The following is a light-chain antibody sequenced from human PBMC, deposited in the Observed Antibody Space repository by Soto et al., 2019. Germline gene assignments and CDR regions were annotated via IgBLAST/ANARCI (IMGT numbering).Light chain of an antibody. Sequence: EIVLTQSPATLSVSPGASVTLSCRASQSVSSYLAWYQQKPGQAPSLLIYDASHRATGIPARFSGTGYGTDCTITISRLEPEDCDVYDGQQRSNWPITFGQGTRLEI. CDR2: DAS. V-gene: IGKV3-11*01. CDR1: QSVSSY. CDR3: QQRSNWPIT. J-gene: IGKJ5*01.